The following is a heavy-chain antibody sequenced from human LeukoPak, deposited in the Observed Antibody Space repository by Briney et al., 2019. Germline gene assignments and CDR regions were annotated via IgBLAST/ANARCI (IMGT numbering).Heavy chain of an antibody. J-gene: IGHJ4*02. CDR1: GFTFRTYA. V-gene: IGHV3-23*01. CDR3: GIRDTSDYYVF. D-gene: IGHD3-22*01. CDR2: NASNGVT. Sequence: GRSLRLSCTGSGFTFRTYAFSWVRQAPGKGLECVSANASNGVTYYADSVKGRLTISRDNSKTALYLQMSGLRADDTAVSYCGIRDTSDYYVFWGQGNLVTVSS.